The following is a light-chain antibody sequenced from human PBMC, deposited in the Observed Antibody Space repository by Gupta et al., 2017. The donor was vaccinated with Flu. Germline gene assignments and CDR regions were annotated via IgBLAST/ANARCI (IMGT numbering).Light chain of an antibody. CDR3: QQENSFPNN. CDR2: AAS. V-gene: IGKV1-12*01. CDR1: QGISSW. Sequence: DTQITQSPSSVSASVGDRVTITCRASQGISSWLDWYQQKPGKAPKLLIYAASRTQSGVPSRFSGSGSGTDFTLTISSLQPEDFANYYCQQENSFPNNFGQGTKMEIK. J-gene: IGKJ2*01.